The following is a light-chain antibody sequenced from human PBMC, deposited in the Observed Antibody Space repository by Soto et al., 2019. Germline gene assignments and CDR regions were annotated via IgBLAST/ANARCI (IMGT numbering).Light chain of an antibody. V-gene: IGKV4-1*01. Sequence: DIVMTQSPDSLAVSLGERATINCKFSQSVLFSSNNKAYLAWYQQKPGQPPKLLIYWASTRESGVPDRFSGSGSGTDFTLTISSLQAEDVAVYYCQQYYSVPPTFGQGTKVEIK. CDR2: WAS. CDR3: QQYYSVPPT. CDR1: QSVLFSSNNKAY. J-gene: IGKJ1*01.